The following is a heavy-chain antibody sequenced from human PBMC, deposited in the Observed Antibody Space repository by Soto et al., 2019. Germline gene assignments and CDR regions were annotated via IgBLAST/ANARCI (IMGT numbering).Heavy chain of an antibody. V-gene: IGHV5-51*01. J-gene: IGHJ5*02. Sequence: PGESLKISCRTSGYKFTSSWIAWVRQKPGKGLEWMGITFPSDSDTRYSPSFQGQVTISADRSTSTVFLQWASLKASDTAVYFCARKDKSGYFNWFDPWGQGTLVTVSS. D-gene: IGHD3-22*01. CDR1: GYKFTSSW. CDR2: TFPSDSDT. CDR3: ARKDKSGYFNWFDP.